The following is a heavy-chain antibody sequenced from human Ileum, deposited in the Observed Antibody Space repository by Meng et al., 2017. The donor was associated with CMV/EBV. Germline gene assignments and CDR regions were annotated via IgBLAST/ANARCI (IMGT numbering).Heavy chain of an antibody. Sequence: GESLKISCAAAGFTFSSYSMNWVRQAPGKGLEWVSSISSSGSYIYYAYSLNGRFTISRDNDKNSLYLQMNSLRVEDTAVYYCARAGGIYDFPDVGGQGTTVTVSS. CDR1: GFTFSSYS. CDR3: ARAGGIYDFPDV. V-gene: IGHV3-21*01. D-gene: IGHD3-3*01. J-gene: IGHJ6*02. CDR2: ISSSGSYI.